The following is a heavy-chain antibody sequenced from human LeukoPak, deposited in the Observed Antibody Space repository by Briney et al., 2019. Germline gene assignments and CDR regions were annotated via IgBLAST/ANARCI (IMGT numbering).Heavy chain of an antibody. CDR3: AKDMGGRTRAGDYYYMDV. Sequence: GGSLRLSCAASGFTFDDYAMHWVRQAPGKGLEWVSLISWDGGSTYYADSVKGRFTISRDNSKNSLYLQMNSLRAEDTALYYCAKDMGGRTRAGDYYYMDVWGKGTTVTVSS. CDR2: ISWDGGST. J-gene: IGHJ6*03. D-gene: IGHD3-16*01. V-gene: IGHV3-43D*03. CDR1: GFTFDDYA.